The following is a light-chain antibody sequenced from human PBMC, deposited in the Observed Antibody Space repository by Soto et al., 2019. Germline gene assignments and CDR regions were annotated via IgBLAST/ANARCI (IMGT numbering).Light chain of an antibody. CDR2: DAS. CDR3: QQYNKWPLT. Sequence: EIVMTQSPATLSVSPGERASLSCRASQSVSSNLAWYQQKPGQAPRLLIYDASTRAPGIPARFSGSGSGAEFTLTISSLQSEDVAVYYCQQYNKWPLTFGGGTRWIS. CDR1: QSVSSN. V-gene: IGKV3-15*01. J-gene: IGKJ4*01.